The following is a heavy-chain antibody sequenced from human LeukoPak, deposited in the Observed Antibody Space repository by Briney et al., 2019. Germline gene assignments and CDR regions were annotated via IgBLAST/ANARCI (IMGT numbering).Heavy chain of an antibody. CDR2: TYYRSKWSN. CDR1: GDSVSSNSAA. Sequence: SQTLSLTCAISGDSVSSNSAAWNWIRQPPSRGLEWLGRTYYRSKWSNDYAVSVKSRITINPDTSKNQVSLQLNSVTPEDAAVYYCARQYSSGWSYYYGLDVWGQGTTVTVSS. J-gene: IGHJ6*02. CDR3: ARQYSSGWSYYYGLDV. D-gene: IGHD6-19*01. V-gene: IGHV6-1*01.